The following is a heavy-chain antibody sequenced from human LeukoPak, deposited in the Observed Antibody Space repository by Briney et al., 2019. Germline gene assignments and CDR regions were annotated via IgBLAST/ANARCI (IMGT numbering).Heavy chain of an antibody. D-gene: IGHD6-13*01. CDR2: IYYSGST. CDR3: ARLSDSSSGYNAFDI. V-gene: IGHV4-59*01. J-gene: IGHJ3*02. Sequence: PSETLSLTCTVSGGSISSYYWSWIRQPPGKGLEWIGYIYYSGSTNYNPSLKSRVTISVDTSKNQFSLKLSSVTAADTAVYYCARLSDSSSGYNAFDIWGQGTMVTVSS. CDR1: GGSISSYY.